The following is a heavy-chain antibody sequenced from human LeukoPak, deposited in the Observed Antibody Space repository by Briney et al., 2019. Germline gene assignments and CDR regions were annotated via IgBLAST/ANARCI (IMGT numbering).Heavy chain of an antibody. Sequence: SETLSLTCTVSGGSTSSYYWSWIRQPPGKGLEWIGYIYYSGSTNYNPSLKSRVTISVDTSKNQFSLKLSSVTAADTAVYYCARGGGSYSNWFDPWGQGTLVTVSS. V-gene: IGHV4-59*01. D-gene: IGHD1-26*01. CDR3: ARGGGSYSNWFDP. CDR1: GGSTSSYY. CDR2: IYYSGST. J-gene: IGHJ5*02.